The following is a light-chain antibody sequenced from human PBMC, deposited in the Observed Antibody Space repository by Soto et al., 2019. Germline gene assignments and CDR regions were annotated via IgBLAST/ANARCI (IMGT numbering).Light chain of an antibody. CDR1: ESIYSW. CDR2: KTS. Sequence: IQMTQSPSTLSASVGDTVTITCRASESIYSWLAWYKQIPGKAPQLLIYKTSTLQGGVPSRFSGSGSGAEYTLTIRSLQPDDFATYFCQEYNTNSRTFGQGTRVETK. CDR3: QEYNTNSRT. J-gene: IGKJ1*01. V-gene: IGKV1-5*03.